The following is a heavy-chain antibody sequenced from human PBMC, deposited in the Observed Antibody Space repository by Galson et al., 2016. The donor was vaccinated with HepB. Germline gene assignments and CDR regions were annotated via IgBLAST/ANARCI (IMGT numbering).Heavy chain of an antibody. CDR3: ARGCRGGSCVDY. CDR2: ISIRSTYI. D-gene: IGHD2-15*01. J-gene: IGHJ4*02. V-gene: IGHV3-21*06. CDR1: GFAFSNYS. Sequence: CAPSGFAFSNYSMHWVRQAPGKGLQWVSSISIRSTYIYYADSVRGRFTISRDNAKNSLYLQMNSLRAEDTAVYYCARGCRGGSCVDYWGQGILVTVSS.